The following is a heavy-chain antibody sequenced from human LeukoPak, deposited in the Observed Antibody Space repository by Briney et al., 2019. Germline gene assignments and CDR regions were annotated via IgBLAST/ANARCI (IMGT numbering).Heavy chain of an antibody. Sequence: GESLKISCKGSGYSFTSYWIGWVRQMPGKGLEWMGIIYPGDSDTRYSPSFQGQVTISADKSISTAYLQWSSLRASDTAMYYCAGSSGYSYGYSPLYSDYWGQGTLVTVSS. J-gene: IGHJ4*02. CDR2: IYPGDSDT. CDR1: GYSFTSYW. D-gene: IGHD5-18*01. CDR3: AGSSGYSYGYSPLYSDY. V-gene: IGHV5-51*01.